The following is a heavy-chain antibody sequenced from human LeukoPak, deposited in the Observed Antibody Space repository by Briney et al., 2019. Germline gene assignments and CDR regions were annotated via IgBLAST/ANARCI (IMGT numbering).Heavy chain of an antibody. CDR2: ISGSGGST. J-gene: IGHJ3*02. V-gene: IGHV3-23*01. D-gene: IGHD3-3*01. CDR1: GFTFSSYA. Sequence: GGSLRLSCAASGFTFSSYAMSWVRQAPGKGLEWVSAISGSGGSTYYADSVKGRFTISRDNSKNTLYLQMNSLRAEDTAVYYCAKDLQLRFLEWLLLGAFDIWGQGTMVTVSS. CDR3: AKDLQLRFLEWLLLGAFDI.